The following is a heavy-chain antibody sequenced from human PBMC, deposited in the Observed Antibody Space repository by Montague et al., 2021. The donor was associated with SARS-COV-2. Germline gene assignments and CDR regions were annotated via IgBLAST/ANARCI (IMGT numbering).Heavy chain of an antibody. CDR2: IYWDDDK. Sequence: PALVKPTQTLTLTCTFSGFSLSTSGVGVGWIHQPPGKALEWLALIYWDDDKRYSPSLKSRLTITKDTSKNQVVLTMTNMDPVDTATYYCAHRRGLLLSDAFDIWGQGTRVTVSS. J-gene: IGHJ3*02. V-gene: IGHV2-5*02. D-gene: IGHD1-26*01. CDR3: AHRRGLLLSDAFDI. CDR1: GFSLSTSGVG.